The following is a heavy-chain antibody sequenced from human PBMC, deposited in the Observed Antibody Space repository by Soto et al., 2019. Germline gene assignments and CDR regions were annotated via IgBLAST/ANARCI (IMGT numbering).Heavy chain of an antibody. Sequence: PGGSLRLSCAASGFTFSSYSMNWVRQAPGKGLEWVSCISSTSSYIYYADSVKGRFTISRDNAKNSLYLQMSSLRAEDTAMYYCARESSAGYSSAWYVPPDYWGQGTLVTVSS. CDR2: ISSTSSYI. CDR1: GFTFSSYS. V-gene: IGHV3-21*01. J-gene: IGHJ4*02. D-gene: IGHD6-19*01. CDR3: ARESSAGYSSAWYVPPDY.